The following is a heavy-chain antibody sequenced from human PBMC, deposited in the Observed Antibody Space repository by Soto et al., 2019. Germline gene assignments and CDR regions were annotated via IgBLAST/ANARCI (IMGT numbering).Heavy chain of an antibody. CDR1: GFTFSSYS. CDR2: ISSSSSTI. V-gene: IGHV3-48*02. D-gene: IGHD1-26*01. Sequence: EVQLVESGGGLVQPGGSLRLACAASGFTFSSYSMNWVRQAPGKGLEWVSYISSSSSTIYYADSVKGRFTISRDNAKNSRYLQMNSLRDEDTAVYYCARAGESGSYWAFPTPFDYWGQGTLVTVSS. CDR3: ARAGESGSYWAFPTPFDY. J-gene: IGHJ4*02.